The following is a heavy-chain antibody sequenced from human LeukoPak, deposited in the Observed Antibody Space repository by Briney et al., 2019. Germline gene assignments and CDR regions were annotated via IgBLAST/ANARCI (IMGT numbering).Heavy chain of an antibody. CDR2: ISYDGSNK. J-gene: IGHJ4*02. V-gene: IGHV3-30*04. CDR3: ARPKSIYKDIVVVPAVVDY. CDR1: GFTFSSYA. D-gene: IGHD2-2*01. Sequence: GGSLRLSCAASGFTFSSYAMHWIRQAPGKGLEWVAVISYDGSNKYYADSVKRRFTTSRDNSKNTLYLQMNSLRAEDAAVYYCARPKSIYKDIVVVPAVVDYWGQGTLVTVSS.